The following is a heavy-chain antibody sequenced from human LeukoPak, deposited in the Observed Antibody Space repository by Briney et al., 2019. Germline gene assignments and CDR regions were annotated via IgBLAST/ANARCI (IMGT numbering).Heavy chain of an antibody. Sequence: PSETLSLTCTVSGDSISSGPFYWSWLRQPAGKGLEWIGRIYSSGNTNYNPSLRSRVSISIDTSKNQFSLKLSPVTAADTAVYYCAGEYDTTMAPPFDYWGQGTLVTVSS. CDR3: AGEYDTTMAPPFDY. J-gene: IGHJ4*02. CDR1: GDSISSGPFY. V-gene: IGHV4-61*02. CDR2: IYSSGNT. D-gene: IGHD5-18*01.